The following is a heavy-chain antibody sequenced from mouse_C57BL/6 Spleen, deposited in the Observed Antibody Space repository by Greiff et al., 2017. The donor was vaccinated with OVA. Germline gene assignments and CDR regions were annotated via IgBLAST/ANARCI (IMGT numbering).Heavy chain of an antibody. CDR1: GYTFTDYY. V-gene: IGHV1-26*01. D-gene: IGHD1-1*01. Sequence: VQLQQSGPELVKPGASVKISCKASGYTFTDYYMNWVKQSHGKSLEWIGDINPNNGGTSYNQKFKGKATLTVDKSSSTAYMELRSLTSEDSAVDYCARSEVPYGSSPWFAYWGQGTLVTVSA. CDR3: ARSEVPYGSSPWFAY. CDR2: INPNNGGT. J-gene: IGHJ3*01.